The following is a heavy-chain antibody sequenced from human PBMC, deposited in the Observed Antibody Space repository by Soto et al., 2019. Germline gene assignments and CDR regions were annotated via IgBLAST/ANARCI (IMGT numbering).Heavy chain of an antibody. J-gene: IGHJ4*02. Sequence: SETLSLTCAVSGASISSSNYYWNWSRQLPGKCLEWIGYLSYSGGTKYNPSLQSRVTISVDTSKNQFSLKVSSVNDADTDVYYSARHDYSPFDCWGQVTLVNVS. CDR1: GASISSSNYY. V-gene: IGHV4-61*01. D-gene: IGHD4-4*01. CDR2: LSYSGGT. CDR3: ARHDYSPFDC.